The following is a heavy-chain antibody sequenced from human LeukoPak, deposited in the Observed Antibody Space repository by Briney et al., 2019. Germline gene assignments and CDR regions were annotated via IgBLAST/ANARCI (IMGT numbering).Heavy chain of an antibody. V-gene: IGHV4-4*07. CDR1: GGSVSGYY. CDR3: ARASPTTNKGAYGWFDP. J-gene: IGHJ5*02. Sequence: SETLSLTCTVSGGSVSGYYWSWIRQPAGKGLEWIGRIYTSGSTNYNPSLKSRVTMSVDTSKNQFSLKLSSVTAADTAVYYCARASPTTNKGAYGWFDPWGQGTLVTVSS. D-gene: IGHD1-14*01. CDR2: IYTSGST.